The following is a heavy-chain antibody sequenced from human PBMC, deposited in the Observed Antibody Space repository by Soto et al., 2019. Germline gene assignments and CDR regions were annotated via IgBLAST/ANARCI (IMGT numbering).Heavy chain of an antibody. V-gene: IGHV3-23*01. J-gene: IGHJ3*02. CDR3: AKATGDAFDI. CDR2: ITDSAST. CDR1: GFTFSNYA. Sequence: EVQLWDSGGGLVQPGGSLRLSCAASGFTFSNYAMGWVRHAPGKGLEWVSVITDSASTYFADSVKGRFTISRDNSKNTLYLQMSSLRAEDTAVYYCAKATGDAFDIWGQGTLVTVSS.